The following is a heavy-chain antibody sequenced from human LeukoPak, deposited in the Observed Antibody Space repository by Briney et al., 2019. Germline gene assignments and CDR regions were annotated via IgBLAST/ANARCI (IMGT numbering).Heavy chain of an antibody. D-gene: IGHD3-10*01. Sequence: PSETLSLTCTVSGGSISSYYWSWIRQPPGKGLEWIGYIYYSGSTNYSPSLKSRVTISVDTSKNQFSLKLSSVTAADTAVYYCASLHYYGSGSYGFDPWGQGTLVTVSS. J-gene: IGHJ5*02. CDR1: GGSISSYY. CDR2: IYYSGST. V-gene: IGHV4-59*01. CDR3: ASLHYYGSGSYGFDP.